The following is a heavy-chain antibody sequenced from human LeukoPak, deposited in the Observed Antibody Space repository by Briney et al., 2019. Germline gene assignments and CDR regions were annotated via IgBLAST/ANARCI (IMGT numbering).Heavy chain of an antibody. CDR1: GYTFTSYD. Sequence: AAVKVSCKASGYTFTSYDINWVRQAAGQGLEWMGWMTPNSGNTGYAQKFQGRVTMTRTTSISTAYMELGSLTSEDTAVYYCTRASQDCASESSYNFWGQGTLVTVSS. CDR2: MTPNSGNT. J-gene: IGHJ1*01. V-gene: IGHV1-8*01. D-gene: IGHD1-26*01. CDR3: TRASQDCASESSYNF.